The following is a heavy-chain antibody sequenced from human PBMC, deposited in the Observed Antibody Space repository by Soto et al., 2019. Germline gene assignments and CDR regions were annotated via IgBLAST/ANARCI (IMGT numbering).Heavy chain of an antibody. CDR1: GFTVSTYG. V-gene: IGHV3-30*03. CDR3: TGEVASGY. J-gene: IGHJ4*02. Sequence: QVQLVESGGGVVQPGRSLRLSCAVSGFTVSTYGMHWVRQAPGKGLEWVAVISRDGGTKYYADSVKGRFTISRDNSRNTLFMEINSRRGDDMAVYYCTGEVASGYWGQGTLFTVFS. CDR2: ISRDGGTK. D-gene: IGHD2-8*02.